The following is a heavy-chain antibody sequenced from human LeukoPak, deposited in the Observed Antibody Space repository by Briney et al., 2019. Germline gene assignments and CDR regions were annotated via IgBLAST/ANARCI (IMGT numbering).Heavy chain of an antibody. CDR2: ISSSSYI. V-gene: IGHV3-21*01. J-gene: IGHJ4*02. Sequence: PGGSLRLSCAASGFTFSSYSMNWVRQAPGKGLEWVSSISSSSYIYYADSVKGRFTISRDNAKSSLYLQMNSLRAEDTAVYYCARDCGGDCYSSPGQARFDYWGQGTLVTVSS. D-gene: IGHD2-21*02. CDR3: ARDCGGDCYSSPGQARFDY. CDR1: GFTFSSYS.